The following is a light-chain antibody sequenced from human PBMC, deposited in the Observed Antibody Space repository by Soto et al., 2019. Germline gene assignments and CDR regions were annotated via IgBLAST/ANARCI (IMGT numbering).Light chain of an antibody. Sequence: DIQMTQSPSSLSASVGDRVTITCRTSQSISIFLNWYQQKPGKAPKLLIYGASTLQRGVPSRFSGSGSGTDFTLTISRLQAEDFATYYCQRFYSSPPWAFGQGTKVDIK. J-gene: IGKJ1*01. CDR1: QSISIF. CDR3: QRFYSSPPWA. CDR2: GAS. V-gene: IGKV1-39*01.